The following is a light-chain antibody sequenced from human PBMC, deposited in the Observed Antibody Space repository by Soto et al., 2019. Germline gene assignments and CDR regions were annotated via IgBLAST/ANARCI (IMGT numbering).Light chain of an antibody. CDR2: DVS. V-gene: IGLV2-14*03. CDR3: RSYIRSSTWV. CDR1: SSDVGGYNY. Sequence: QSALTQPASVSGSPGQSITISCTGTSSDVGGYNYVSWYQQHPGKAPKLMIYDVSNRPSGVSNRFSGSKSGNTASLTISGLQAEDEADYYCRSYIRSSTWVFGGGTKLTVL. J-gene: IGLJ3*02.